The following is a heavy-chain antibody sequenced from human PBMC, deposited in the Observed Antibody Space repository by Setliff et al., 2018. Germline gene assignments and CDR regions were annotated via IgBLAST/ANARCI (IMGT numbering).Heavy chain of an antibody. CDR2: ISSDGNIK. J-gene: IGHJ6*02. CDR3: AREYYDSSGFSYGMDV. CDR1: GFTFNGYA. D-gene: IGHD3-22*01. Sequence: PGGSLRLSCAASGFTFNGYAMNWVRQVPGKGLEWVAVISSDGNIKFHAESVKGRFIISRDNSKNTQYLQMHSLRVEDTAVYYCAREYYDSSGFSYGMDVWGQGTTVTVSS. V-gene: IGHV3-30-3*01.